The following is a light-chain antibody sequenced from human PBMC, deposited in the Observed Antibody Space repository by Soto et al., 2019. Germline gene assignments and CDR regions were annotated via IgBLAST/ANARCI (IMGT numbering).Light chain of an antibody. Sequence: EIVLTQSPGSLSLSPRERATLSCRASQSVSNNHLAWYQQKPGQAPRLLIYGASRRATGIPDRFSGSGSGTEFTLTISRREPEDFAVYYCQQYGSYTYTFGPGTKVEIK. V-gene: IGKV3-20*01. CDR3: QQYGSYTYT. CDR2: GAS. J-gene: IGKJ2*01. CDR1: QSVSNNH.